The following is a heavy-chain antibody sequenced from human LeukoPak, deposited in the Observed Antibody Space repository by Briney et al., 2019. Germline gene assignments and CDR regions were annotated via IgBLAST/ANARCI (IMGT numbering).Heavy chain of an antibody. CDR2: INSDGSST. D-gene: IGHD3-3*01. V-gene: IGHV3-74*01. CDR3: ASLGHAGYYDLWSGYYMPYYMDV. Sequence: GGSLRLSCAASGFTFSSYWMHWVRQAPGKGLVWVSRINSDGSSTSYADSVKGRFAISRDNAKNTLYLQMNSLRAEDTAVYYCASLGHAGYYDLWSGYYMPYYMDVWGKGTTVTVSS. CDR1: GFTFSSYW. J-gene: IGHJ6*03.